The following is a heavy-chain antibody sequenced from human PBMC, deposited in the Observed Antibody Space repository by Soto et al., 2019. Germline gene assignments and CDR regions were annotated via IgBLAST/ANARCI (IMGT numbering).Heavy chain of an antibody. CDR2: INPNSGGT. CDR1: GYTFTGYY. CDR3: ARAHGSTMVRGAPGV. Sequence: ASVKVSCKAPGYTFTGYYMHWVRQAPGQGLEWMGWINPNSGGTNYAQKFQGWVTMTRDTSISTAYMELSRLRSDDTAVYYCARAHGSTMVRGAPGVWGQGTTVTVSS. J-gene: IGHJ6*02. D-gene: IGHD3-10*01. V-gene: IGHV1-2*04.